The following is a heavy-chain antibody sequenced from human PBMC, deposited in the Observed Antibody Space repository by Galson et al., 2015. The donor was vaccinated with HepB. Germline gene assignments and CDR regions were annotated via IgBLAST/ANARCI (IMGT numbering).Heavy chain of an antibody. D-gene: IGHD6-19*01. J-gene: IGHJ1*01. CDR2: MSDNGDNT. V-gene: IGHV3-23*01. CDR3: ATRSGASGWYSYFQH. Sequence: SLRLSCAASGFTVSNNYMTWVRQAPGKGLEWVSGMSDNGDNTFYADSVKGRFTISRDISKNTVYLQMNSLRVEDTAVYYCATRSGASGWYSYFQHWGQGTLVTVSS. CDR1: GFTVSNNY.